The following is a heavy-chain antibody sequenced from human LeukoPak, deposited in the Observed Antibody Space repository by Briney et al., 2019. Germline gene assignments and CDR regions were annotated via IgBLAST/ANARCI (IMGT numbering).Heavy chain of an antibody. J-gene: IGHJ6*03. V-gene: IGHV1-18*01. Sequence: ASVKVSSKASGYTFTSYGISWVRQAPGQGLEWMGWISAYNGNTNYAQKLQGRVTMTTDTSTSTAYMELRSLRSDDTAVYYCARQSSGYYYGYYYYMDVWGKGTTVTVSS. CDR1: GYTFTSYG. D-gene: IGHD3-22*01. CDR3: ARQSSGYYYGYYYYMDV. CDR2: ISAYNGNT.